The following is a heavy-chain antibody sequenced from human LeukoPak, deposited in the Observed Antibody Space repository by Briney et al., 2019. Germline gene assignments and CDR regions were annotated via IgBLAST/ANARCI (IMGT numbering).Heavy chain of an antibody. CDR1: GFTFSSYA. V-gene: IGHV4-39*01. Sequence: PGGSLRLSCAASGFTFSSYALTWVRQPPGKGLEWIGNLYDSGSTHYNPSLRSRVTISADTSKNQFSLKLSSVTAADTAVYYCARHTRPGYSGHENAFDIWGQGNMVTVSS. CDR3: ARHTRPGYSGHENAFDI. J-gene: IGHJ3*02. D-gene: IGHD5-12*01. CDR2: LYDSGST.